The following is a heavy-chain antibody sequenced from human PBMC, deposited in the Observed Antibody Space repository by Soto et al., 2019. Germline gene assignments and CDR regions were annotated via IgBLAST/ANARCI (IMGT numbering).Heavy chain of an antibody. Sequence: PGGSLRLSCAASGFTFSSYEMNWVRQAPGKGLEWVSYISSSGSTIYYADSVKGRFTISRDNAKNSLYLQMNSLRAEDTAVYYCARVSGAYYGMDVWGQGTTVTVSS. CDR2: ISSSGSTI. CDR3: ARVSGAYYGMDV. D-gene: IGHD3-10*01. J-gene: IGHJ6*02. CDR1: GFTFSSYE. V-gene: IGHV3-48*03.